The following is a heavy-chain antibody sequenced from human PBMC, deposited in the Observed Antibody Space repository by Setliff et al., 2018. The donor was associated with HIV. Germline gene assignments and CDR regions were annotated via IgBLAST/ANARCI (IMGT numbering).Heavy chain of an antibody. CDR3: ATDCAVVGGTGSLDS. CDR1: GFTFSSYV. J-gene: IGHJ4*02. Sequence: LRLSCAASGFTFSSYVMSWVRQAPGKGLEWVSGIGGSGHSTYYADSVKGRFTISRDNAKNSLYLQMNSLRVEDTAVYYCATDCAVVGGTGSLDSWGQGTLVTVSS. D-gene: IGHD1-26*01. V-gene: IGHV3-23*01. CDR2: IGGSGHST.